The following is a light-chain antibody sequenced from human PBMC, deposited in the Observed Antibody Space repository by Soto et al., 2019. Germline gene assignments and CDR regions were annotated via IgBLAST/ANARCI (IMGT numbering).Light chain of an antibody. J-gene: IGKJ4*01. CDR1: KSVSSN. CDR2: GAS. CDR3: QQYNNWPPLT. V-gene: IGKV3-15*01. Sequence: EIVMTQSPATLSVSPGERATLFCRASKSVSSNLAWYQQKPGQAPRLLIYGASTRATGIPARFSGSGSGTEFTLTISSLQSEDFAVYYCQQYNNWPPLTFGGGTKVELK.